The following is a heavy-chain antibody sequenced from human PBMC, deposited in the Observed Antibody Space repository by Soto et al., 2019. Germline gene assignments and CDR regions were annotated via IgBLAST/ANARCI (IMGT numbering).Heavy chain of an antibody. CDR1: DASISTTLW. Sequence: QVYLQQSGPGLVHPSGTLSLTCSFSDASISTTLWWSWVRRPPGRGLEWIGEIHPGRGVNYNPSLKSRVTLSVDQSNNQFSLRLASLTAADTAIYYCARYSAASGTYYFDYWGQGTLVTVSS. J-gene: IGHJ4*02. CDR3: ARYSAASGTYYFDY. V-gene: IGHV4-4*02. D-gene: IGHD6-13*01. CDR2: IHPGRGV.